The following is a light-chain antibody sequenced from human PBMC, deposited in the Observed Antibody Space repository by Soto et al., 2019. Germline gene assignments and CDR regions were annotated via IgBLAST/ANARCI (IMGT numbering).Light chain of an antibody. Sequence: EIVMTQSPATLHVSPHESATLSCRASKSIASNLAWYQKKPGQAPRLLIHSASARATGIPPRFSGSGSGTEFTLTISSLQSEYFTFYFCQQHNHWPSFGQGTNLEIK. V-gene: IGKV3-15*01. CDR1: KSIASN. CDR2: SAS. CDR3: QQHNHWPS. J-gene: IGKJ2*01.